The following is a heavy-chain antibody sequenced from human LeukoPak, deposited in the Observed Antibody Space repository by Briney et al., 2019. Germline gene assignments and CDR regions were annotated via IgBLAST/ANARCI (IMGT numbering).Heavy chain of an antibody. V-gene: IGHV3-20*04. CDR2: INWNGGST. Sequence: GGSLRLSCAAPGFTFDDYGMSWVRQAPGKGLEWVSGINWNGGSTGYADSVKGRFTISRDNAKNSLYLQMNSLRAEDTALYYCARDPRIAAAGTNPVGFDYWGQGTLVTVSS. J-gene: IGHJ4*02. CDR1: GFTFDDYG. CDR3: ARDPRIAAAGTNPVGFDY. D-gene: IGHD6-13*01.